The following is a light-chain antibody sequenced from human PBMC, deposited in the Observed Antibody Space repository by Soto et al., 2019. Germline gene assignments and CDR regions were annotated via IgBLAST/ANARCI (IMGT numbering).Light chain of an antibody. CDR1: QSISSY. V-gene: IGKV1-39*01. Sequence: DIQVTQSPSSLSASVGDRVTITCRASQSISSYLNWYQQKPGTAPKLLMYAASSLQSEVPSRFSGSGSGTDFTLTISGLQPDDFATYYCHQYNSYTWTFGQGTKVEIK. J-gene: IGKJ1*01. CDR3: HQYNSYTWT. CDR2: AAS.